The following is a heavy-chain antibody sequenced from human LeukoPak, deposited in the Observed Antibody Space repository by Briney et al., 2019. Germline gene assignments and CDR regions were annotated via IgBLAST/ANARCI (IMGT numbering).Heavy chain of an antibody. J-gene: IGHJ4*02. CDR1: GYTFTGYH. Sequence: GASVKVSCKASGYTFTGYHMHWVRQAPGQGLEWMGRINPNSGDTNYAQKFQGRVTMTRDTSISTAYMELSRLRFDDTAVYYCATAQSAPVAVAGIYYWGQGTLVTVSS. V-gene: IGHV1-2*06. CDR3: ATAQSAPVAVAGIYY. CDR2: INPNSGDT. D-gene: IGHD6-19*01.